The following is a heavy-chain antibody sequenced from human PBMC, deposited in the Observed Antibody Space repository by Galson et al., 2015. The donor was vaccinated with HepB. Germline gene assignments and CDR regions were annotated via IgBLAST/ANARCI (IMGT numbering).Heavy chain of an antibody. CDR2: SRNKANSYTT. CDR1: GFTFSDHY. V-gene: IGHV3-72*01. Sequence: SLRLSCAASGFTFSDHYMDWVRQAPGKGLDWVGRSRNKANSYTTEYAASVKGRFTISRDDSKSSLYLQMNSLKTEDMAVYYCARVTRSTYILDSWGQGTLVTVSS. CDR3: ARVTRSTYILDS. J-gene: IGHJ4*02. D-gene: IGHD2-15*01.